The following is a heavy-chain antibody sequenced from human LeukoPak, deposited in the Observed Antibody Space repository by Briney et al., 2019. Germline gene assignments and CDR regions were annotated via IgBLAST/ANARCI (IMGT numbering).Heavy chain of an antibody. CDR1: GGSFSGYY. Sequence: SETLSLTCAVYGGSFSGYYWSWIRQPPGKGLEWIGEINHSGSTNYNPSLKSRVTISVDTSKNQFSLKLSSVTAADTAVYYCARDRGDERENWFDPWGQGTLVTVSS. CDR2: INHSGST. D-gene: IGHD2-21*02. CDR3: ARDRGDERENWFDP. V-gene: IGHV4-34*01. J-gene: IGHJ5*02.